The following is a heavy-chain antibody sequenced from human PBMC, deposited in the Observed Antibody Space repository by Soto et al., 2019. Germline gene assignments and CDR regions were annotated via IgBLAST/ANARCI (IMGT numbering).Heavy chain of an antibody. Sequence: EVQLVESGGGLVQPGRSLRLSCTASGFTFGDYAMSWFRQAPGKGLEWVGFIRSKAYGGTTEYAASVKGRFTISRDDSKSIAYLQMNSLKTEDTAVYYCTRGPYYDFWSGSDYWGQGTLVTVSS. CDR3: TRGPYYDFWSGSDY. J-gene: IGHJ4*02. CDR1: GFTFGDYA. CDR2: IRSKAYGGTT. V-gene: IGHV3-49*03. D-gene: IGHD3-3*01.